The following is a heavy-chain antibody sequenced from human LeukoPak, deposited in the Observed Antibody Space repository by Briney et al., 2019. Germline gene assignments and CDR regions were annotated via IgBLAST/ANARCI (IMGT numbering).Heavy chain of an antibody. V-gene: IGHV4-39*01. Sequence: SETLSLTCTVSGGSVTSPTYYWSWIRQPPGKGLEWIGEIIHSGSSNYNPSLKSRVTISVDTSKNQFSLKLSSVTAADTAVYYCARAPRFRYCSSTSCYGHYFDYWGQGTLVTVSS. CDR3: ARAPRFRYCSSTSCYGHYFDY. CDR2: IIHSGSS. J-gene: IGHJ4*02. D-gene: IGHD2-2*01. CDR1: GGSVTSPTYY.